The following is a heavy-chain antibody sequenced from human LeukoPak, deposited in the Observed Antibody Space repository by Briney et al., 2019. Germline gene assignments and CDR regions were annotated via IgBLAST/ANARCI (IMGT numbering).Heavy chain of an antibody. CDR3: ARSGENYGYDWFDP. CDR2: IYYSGST. V-gene: IGHV4-59*01. Sequence: SETLSLTCTVSGGSISSYYWSWFRQPPGKGLEWIGYIYYSGSTNYNPSLKSRVTISVDTSKNQFSLKLSSVTAADTAVYYCARSGENYGYDWFDPWGQGTLVTVSS. D-gene: IGHD5-18*01. CDR1: GGSISSYY. J-gene: IGHJ5*02.